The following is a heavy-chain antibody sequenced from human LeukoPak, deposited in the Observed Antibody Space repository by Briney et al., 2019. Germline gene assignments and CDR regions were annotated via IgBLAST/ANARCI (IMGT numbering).Heavy chain of an antibody. CDR3: ASLRESFWIPEFDF. CDR1: GFTFTTYW. D-gene: IGHD1-1*01. CDR2: IKQDGSEK. Sequence: GGSLRLSCVGSGFTFTTYWMSWVRQAPGKGLEWVANIKQDGSEKYYVDSVKGRFTISRDNAKNTLYLHMNSLRAEDTAVYYCASLRESFWIPEFDFWGQGTLVTVSS. V-gene: IGHV3-7*03. J-gene: IGHJ4*02.